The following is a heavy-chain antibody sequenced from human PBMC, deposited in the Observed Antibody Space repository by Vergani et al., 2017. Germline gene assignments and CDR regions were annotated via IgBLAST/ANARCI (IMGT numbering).Heavy chain of an antibody. CDR2: ISSTSKTI. V-gene: IGHV3-48*01. Sequence: EVQLVESGGGLVQPGGSLRLSCAASGFTFSSSNMNWVRQAPGKGLEWVSSISSTSKTIYYADSVKGRFTISRDNAMNSLYLQMSSLRPDDTAVYYCVRTDGYIWYYWSQGTLVTISS. CDR1: GFTFSSSN. J-gene: IGHJ4*02. D-gene: IGHD5-24*01. CDR3: VRTDGYIWYY.